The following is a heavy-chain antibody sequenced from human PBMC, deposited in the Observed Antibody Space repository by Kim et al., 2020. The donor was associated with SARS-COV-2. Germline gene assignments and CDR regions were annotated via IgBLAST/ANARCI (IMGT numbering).Heavy chain of an antibody. V-gene: IGHV3-21*01. D-gene: IGHD6-19*01. Sequence: ADSVKGQFPISRDNAKNSLYLQMNSLRAEDTAVYYCARDLGQWLEDPYDYWGQGTLVTVSS. J-gene: IGHJ4*02. CDR3: ARDLGQWLEDPYDY.